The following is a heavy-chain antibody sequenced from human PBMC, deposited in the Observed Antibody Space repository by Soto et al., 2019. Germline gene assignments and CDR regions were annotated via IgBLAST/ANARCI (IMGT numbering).Heavy chain of an antibody. CDR1: GYTFTSYG. V-gene: IGHV1-18*01. D-gene: IGHD4-17*01. CDR3: ARGSYGDSQNPFDS. Sequence: ASVKVSCKASGYTFTSYGISWVRQAPGQGLEWMGWISAYNGNTKYVQKFQGRVTMTTDTSTSTAYMVVRSLRSDDTAVYYCARGSYGDSQNPFDSWGQGTLVTVSS. CDR2: ISAYNGNT. J-gene: IGHJ4*02.